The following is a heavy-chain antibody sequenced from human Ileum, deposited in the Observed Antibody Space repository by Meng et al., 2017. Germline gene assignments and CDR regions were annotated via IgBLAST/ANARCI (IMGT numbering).Heavy chain of an antibody. CDR2: IIPMFDTA. D-gene: IGHD2-2*01. V-gene: IGHV1-69*06. J-gene: IGHJ4*01. CDR3: ARQYCSSSSCYLIDD. Sequence: QGHGVQAGAGVKRPGSSVKVSCKASGGTFTTNTFNWVRLAPGQGLEWLGQIIPMFDTANYAQKCQGRVTLTADKSTRTAFMELSSLRSEDTAVYYCARQYCSSSSCYLIDDWGHGTLVTVSS. CDR1: GGTFTTNT.